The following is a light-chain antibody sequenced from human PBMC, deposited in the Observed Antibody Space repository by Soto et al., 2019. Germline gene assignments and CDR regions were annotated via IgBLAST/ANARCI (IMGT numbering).Light chain of an antibody. J-gene: IGKJ1*01. CDR2: RAS. Sequence: MTQSPDTLSVSTGARAAISGRASQSISSNLAWYQQKLGQAPRLFIFRASSRATGIPARFSGSGSGTEFNMTISSLQSEDFAVYYCQQYSNLPRTFGQGSKVDI. CDR3: QQYSNLPRT. CDR1: QSISSN. V-gene: IGKV3-15*01.